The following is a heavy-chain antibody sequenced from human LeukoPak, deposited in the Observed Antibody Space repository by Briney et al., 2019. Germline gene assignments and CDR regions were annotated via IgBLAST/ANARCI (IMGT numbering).Heavy chain of an antibody. Sequence: PGGSLRLSCAASGFTFSSYSMNWVRQAPGKGLEWVSSISSSSSYIYYADSVKGRFTISRDNAKNSLYLQMNSLRAEDTAVYYCARPIPHSSWYNRGYYFDYWGQGTLVTVSS. CDR1: GFTFSSYS. V-gene: IGHV3-21*01. CDR3: ARPIPHSSWYNRGYYFDY. J-gene: IGHJ4*02. D-gene: IGHD6-13*01. CDR2: ISSSSSYI.